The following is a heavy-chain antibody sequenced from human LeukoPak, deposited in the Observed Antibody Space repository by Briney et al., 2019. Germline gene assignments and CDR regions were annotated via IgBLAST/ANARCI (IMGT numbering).Heavy chain of an antibody. Sequence: PGGSLRLSCAASGFTFSSYSMNWVRQAPGKGLEWVSYISSSGSTIYYADSVKGRFTISRDNAKNSLYLQMNSLRAEDTAVYYCARGWWKAVAGIFPDGSHYMDVWGKGTTVTVSS. J-gene: IGHJ6*03. CDR3: ARGWWKAVAGIFPDGSHYMDV. CDR2: ISSSGSTI. V-gene: IGHV3-48*04. CDR1: GFTFSSYS. D-gene: IGHD6-19*01.